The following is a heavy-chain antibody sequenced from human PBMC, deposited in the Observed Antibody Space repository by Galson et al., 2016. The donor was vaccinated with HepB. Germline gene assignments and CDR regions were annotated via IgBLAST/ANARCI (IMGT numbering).Heavy chain of an antibody. V-gene: IGHV4-39*07. CDR3: ARESKNTVTLGAFDI. CDR2: IYYTGNT. D-gene: IGHD4-11*01. J-gene: IGHJ3*02. CDR1: GGSIRGSPYY. Sequence: TLSLTCNVSGGSIRGSPYYWGWIRQPPGKGLEWIGSIYYTGNTYYNPSLKSRVTMSVDTSKNQFSLNLSSVTAADTAVYYCARESKNTVTLGAFDIWGQGTMVKVSS.